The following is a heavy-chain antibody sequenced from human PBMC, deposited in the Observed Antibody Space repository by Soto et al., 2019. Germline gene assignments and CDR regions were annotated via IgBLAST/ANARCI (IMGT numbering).Heavy chain of an antibody. CDR2: INPSGGST. J-gene: IGHJ4*02. V-gene: IGHV1-46*03. D-gene: IGHD2-21*02. CDR1: GYTFTSYY. CDR3: ARGSGVTGPDY. Sequence: ASVKVSCKASGYTFTSYYMHWVRQAPGQGLERMGIINPSGGSTYYVQKFQGRVTMTRDTSTTTVYMELSSLTSEDTAVDYCARGSGVTGPDYWGQGTQVTVSS.